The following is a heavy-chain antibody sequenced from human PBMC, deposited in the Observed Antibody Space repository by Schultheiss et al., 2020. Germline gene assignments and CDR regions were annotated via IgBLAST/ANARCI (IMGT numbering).Heavy chain of an antibody. CDR3: ATQRITWFDP. Sequence: SETLSLTCAVSGYSISSGYYWGWIRQPPGKGLEWIGSIYHSGSTYYNPSLKSRVTISVDTSKNQFSLKLSSVTAADTAVYYCATQRITWFDPWGQGTLVTVSS. V-gene: IGHV4-38-2*01. CDR1: GYSISSGYY. CDR2: IYHSGST. J-gene: IGHJ5*02. D-gene: IGHD2-15*01.